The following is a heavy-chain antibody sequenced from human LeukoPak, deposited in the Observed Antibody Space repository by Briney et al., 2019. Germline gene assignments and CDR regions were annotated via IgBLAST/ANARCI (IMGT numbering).Heavy chain of an antibody. J-gene: IGHJ6*02. CDR3: ARGTGCTGGSCSYYGMDV. CDR1: GYTFSSYA. V-gene: IGHV1-3*01. Sequence: ASVKVSCKGSGYTFSSYAIHWVRQAPGQRLEWMGWINAGNGDTKYSQKFQGRVTITRDTSGTTAYMELSSLRSEDTAVYYCARGTGCTGGSCSYYGMDVWGQGTTVTVSS. D-gene: IGHD2-15*01. CDR2: INAGNGDT.